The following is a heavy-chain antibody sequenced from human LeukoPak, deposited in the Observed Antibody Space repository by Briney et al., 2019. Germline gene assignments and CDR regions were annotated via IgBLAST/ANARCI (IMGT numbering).Heavy chain of an antibody. CDR1: GGSISSGGYY. CDR2: IYYSGST. V-gene: IGHV4-31*03. CDR3: ARDGLWFGDSTAQYWYFDL. J-gene: IGHJ2*01. Sequence: SETLSLTCTVSGGSISSGGYYWSWIRQHPGKGLEWIGYIYYSGSTYYNPSLKSRVTISVDTSKNQFSLKLSSVTAADTAVYYCARDGLWFGDSTAQYWYFDLWGRGTLVTVSS. D-gene: IGHD3-10*01.